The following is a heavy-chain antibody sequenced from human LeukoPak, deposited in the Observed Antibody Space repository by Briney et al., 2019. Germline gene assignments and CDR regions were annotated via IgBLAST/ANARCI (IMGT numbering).Heavy chain of an antibody. Sequence: PSETLSLTCTVSGGSISSYYWSWIRQPPGKGLEWIGYIYYSGSTNYNPSLKSRVTISVDTSKNQFSLKLSSVTAADTAVYYCARLGYCSGGSCYSDDYWGQGTLLTVSS. CDR1: GGSISSYY. J-gene: IGHJ4*02. CDR3: ARLGYCSGGSCYSDDY. V-gene: IGHV4-59*01. D-gene: IGHD2-15*01. CDR2: IYYSGST.